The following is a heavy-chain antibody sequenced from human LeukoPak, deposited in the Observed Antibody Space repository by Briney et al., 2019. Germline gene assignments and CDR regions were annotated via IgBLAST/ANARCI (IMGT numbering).Heavy chain of an antibody. V-gene: IGHV1-8*03. CDR2: MNPNSGNT. Sequence: ASVQVSCKASGYTFTSYDINWVRQATGQGLEWTGWMNPNSGNTGYAQKFQGRVTITRNTSISTAYMELSSLRSEDTAVYYCARGPGGSGSYYKYRGQGTLVTVSS. J-gene: IGHJ4*02. D-gene: IGHD3-10*01. CDR3: ARGPGGSGSYYKY. CDR1: GYTFTSYD.